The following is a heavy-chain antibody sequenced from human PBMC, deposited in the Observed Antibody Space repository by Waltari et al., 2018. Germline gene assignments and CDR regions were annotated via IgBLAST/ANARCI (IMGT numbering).Heavy chain of an antibody. CDR2: ISWNSGSI. D-gene: IGHD1-7*01. CDR1: GFTFDDYA. CDR3: AKGEELRYYYYGMDV. Sequence: EVQLVESGGGLVQPGRSLRLSCAASGFTFDDYAMPWVRHAPGKGLEWVSGISWNSGSIGYADSVKGRFTISRDNAKNSLYLQMNSLRAEDTALYYCAKGEELRYYYYGMDVWGQGTTVTVSS. V-gene: IGHV3-9*01. J-gene: IGHJ6*02.